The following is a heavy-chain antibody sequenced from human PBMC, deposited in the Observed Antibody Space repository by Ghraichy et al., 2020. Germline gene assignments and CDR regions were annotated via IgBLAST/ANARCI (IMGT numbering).Heavy chain of an antibody. V-gene: IGHV3-48*02. D-gene: IGHD2-2*01. CDR2: ISSSSSTI. CDR1: GFTFRSYS. Sequence: GESLNISCAASGFTFRSYSMNWVRQAPGKGLEWVSYISSSSSTIYYADSVKGRFTISRDNAKNSLYLQMNSLRDEDTAVYYCARVWPLGYCSSTSCYDLFDPWGQGTLVTVSS. CDR3: ARVWPLGYCSSTSCYDLFDP. J-gene: IGHJ5*02.